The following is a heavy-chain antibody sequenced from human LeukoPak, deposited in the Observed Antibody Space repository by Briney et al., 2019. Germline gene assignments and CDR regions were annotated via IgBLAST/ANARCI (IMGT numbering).Heavy chain of an antibody. Sequence: PGGSLRLSCAASGFTFSSYWMHWVRQAPGKGLVWVSRINSDGSSTSYADSVKGRFTISRDNARNSLSLQMNSLRAEDTAVYYCARGPYSGTYGNTYFYMDVWGKGTTVTISS. V-gene: IGHV3-74*01. J-gene: IGHJ6*03. CDR2: INSDGSST. CDR3: ARGPYSGTYGNTYFYMDV. D-gene: IGHD1-26*01. CDR1: GFTFSSYW.